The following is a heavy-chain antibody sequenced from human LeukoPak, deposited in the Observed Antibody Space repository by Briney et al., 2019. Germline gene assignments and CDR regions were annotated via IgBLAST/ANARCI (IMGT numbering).Heavy chain of an antibody. CDR3: ARARRGIAVAAPSYYYYYYMDV. Sequence: SETLSLTCAVYGGSFSGYYWSWIRQPPGKGLEWIGEINHSGSTNYNPSLKSRVTISVDTSKNQFSLKLSSVTAADTAVYYCARARRGIAVAAPSYYYYYYMDVWGKGTTVTVSS. V-gene: IGHV4-34*01. CDR1: GGSFSGYY. D-gene: IGHD6-19*01. J-gene: IGHJ6*03. CDR2: INHSGST.